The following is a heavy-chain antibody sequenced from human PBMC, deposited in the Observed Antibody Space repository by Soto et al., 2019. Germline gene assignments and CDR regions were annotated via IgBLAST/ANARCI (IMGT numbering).Heavy chain of an antibody. D-gene: IGHD3-10*01. J-gene: IGHJ6*02. CDR3: ARRSGSWGDYYYYGMDV. V-gene: IGHV4-30-2*01. CDR2: IYHSGST. Sequence: PSETLSLTCAVSGGSISSGGYSWSWIRQPPGKGLEWIGYIYHSGSTYYNPSLKSRVTISVDRSKNQFSLKLSSVTAADTAVYYCARRSGSWGDYYYYGMDVWGQGTTVTVSS. CDR1: GGSISSGGYS.